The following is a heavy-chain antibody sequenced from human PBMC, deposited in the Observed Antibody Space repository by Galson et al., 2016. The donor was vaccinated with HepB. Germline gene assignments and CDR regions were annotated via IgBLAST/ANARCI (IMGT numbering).Heavy chain of an antibody. CDR2: FDPEDGET. D-gene: IGHD3-10*01. CDR1: GYTLSALS. J-gene: IGHJ4*02. CDR3: ATDYMGFGELNFDS. V-gene: IGHV1-24*01. Sequence: SVKVSCKVSGYTLSALSLHWVRQAPGKGLEWMGGFDPEDGETIYAQKFQGRVTMTEDTSTDTAYMELSSLRSEDTAVYYCATDYMGFGELNFDSWGPGTLVTVSS.